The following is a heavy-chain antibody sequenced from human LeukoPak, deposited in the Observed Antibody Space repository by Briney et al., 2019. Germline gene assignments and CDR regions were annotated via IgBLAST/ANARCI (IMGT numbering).Heavy chain of an antibody. J-gene: IGHJ4*02. V-gene: IGHV3-48*03. CDR1: GFTFRSYE. CDR2: ISSSGTPV. Sequence: GGSLRLSCAASGFTFRSYEMNWVRQAPGKGLDWVSYISSSGTPVYYADSVRGRFTVSRDNGKNSLYLEMNSLRAEDTAVYYCARSIKGDSDHWGQGTLVTVSS. D-gene: IGHD3-10*01. CDR3: ARSIKGDSDH.